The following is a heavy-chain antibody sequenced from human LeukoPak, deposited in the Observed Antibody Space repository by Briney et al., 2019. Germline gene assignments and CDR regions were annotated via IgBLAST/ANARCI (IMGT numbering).Heavy chain of an antibody. Sequence: SVKVSCMASGGTLSSYAISWVRQAPGQGREWMGGIFPVFGTANYAQKLQGRVTSTTDESTSTVYMELSSLRSKDRAVYYCARALSGYSYGPPDYYYFFMVVWGKGTTVTVSS. CDR2: IFPVFGTA. CDR1: GGTLSSYA. J-gene: IGHJ6*03. D-gene: IGHD5-18*01. V-gene: IGHV1-69*05. CDR3: ARALSGYSYGPPDYYYFFMVV.